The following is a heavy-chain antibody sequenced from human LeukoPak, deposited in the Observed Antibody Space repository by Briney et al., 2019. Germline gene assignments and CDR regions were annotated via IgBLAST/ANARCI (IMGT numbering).Heavy chain of an antibody. Sequence: SETLSLTCTVSGGSIRSFDNYWVWIRQPPGKGLEWIGGIHYNRNTYYYPSLKSRVTISVDTSKNQFSLRLSSVTAADTAVYYCARDVRDSSGFYLRAFDYWGQGTLVTVSS. J-gene: IGHJ4*02. CDR1: GGSIRSFDNY. CDR2: IHYNRNT. CDR3: ARDVRDSSGFYLRAFDY. D-gene: IGHD3-22*01. V-gene: IGHV4-39*07.